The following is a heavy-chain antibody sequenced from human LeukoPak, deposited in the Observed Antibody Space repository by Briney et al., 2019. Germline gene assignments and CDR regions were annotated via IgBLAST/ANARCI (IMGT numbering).Heavy chain of an antibody. V-gene: IGHV4-4*07. CDR1: GGSISSYY. Sequence: SETLSLTCTVSGGSISSYYWSWIRQPAGKGLEWIGRIYTSGSTNYNPSLKSRVTMSVDTSKNQFSLKLISVTAADTAVYYCARDRAATGKDAFDIWGQGTMVTVSS. D-gene: IGHD2-15*01. CDR3: ARDRAATGKDAFDI. CDR2: IYTSGST. J-gene: IGHJ3*02.